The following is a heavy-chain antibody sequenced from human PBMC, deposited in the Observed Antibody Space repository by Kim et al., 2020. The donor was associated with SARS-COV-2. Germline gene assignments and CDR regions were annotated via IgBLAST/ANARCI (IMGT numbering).Heavy chain of an antibody. CDR3: AKGHYSSSSWGCPIDY. Sequence: GGSLRLSCAASGFTFSSYGMHWVRQAPGKGLEWVAVISYDGSNKYYADSVKGRFTISRDNSKNTLYLQMNSLRAEDTAVYYCAKGHYSSSSWGCPIDYWGQGTLVTVSS. V-gene: IGHV3-30*18. CDR2: ISYDGSNK. D-gene: IGHD6-6*01. CDR1: GFTFSSYG. J-gene: IGHJ4*02.